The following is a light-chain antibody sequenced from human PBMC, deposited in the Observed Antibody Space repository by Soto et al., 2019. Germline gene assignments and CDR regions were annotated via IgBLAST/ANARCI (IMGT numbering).Light chain of an antibody. CDR3: SSYTNINTRACV. V-gene: IGLV2-14*01. J-gene: IGLJ1*01. Sequence: SALGPPASVSGSPGQSISISCTGTIGDIGSYNRFSWYQQHPGKAPKLIIYEVTDRPSGVSNRFSGSKYGNTASLTISGLQAEDEDEYYCSSYTNINTRACVFGTGTKVTVL. CDR2: EVT. CDR1: IGDIGSYNR.